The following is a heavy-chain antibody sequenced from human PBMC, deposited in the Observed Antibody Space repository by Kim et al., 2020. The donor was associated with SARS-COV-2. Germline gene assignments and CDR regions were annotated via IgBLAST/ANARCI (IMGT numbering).Heavy chain of an antibody. CDR3: ARDPKTGLDS. Sequence: SETLSLTCTVSGGSITTYYWTWIRQPPGKGQEWIGFINFSGGVAYNPSLKSRVTISLDTSNNQFALKMNSVTPADTAMYYCARDPKTGLDSWGQGTLVTVSS. V-gene: IGHV4-59*13. CDR1: GGSITTYY. J-gene: IGHJ4*02. CDR2: INFSGGV. D-gene: IGHD3-9*01.